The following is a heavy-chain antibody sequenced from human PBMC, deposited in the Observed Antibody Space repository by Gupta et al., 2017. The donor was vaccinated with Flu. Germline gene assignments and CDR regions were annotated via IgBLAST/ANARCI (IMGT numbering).Heavy chain of an antibody. D-gene: IGHD6-25*01. J-gene: IGHJ4*02. CDR3: ARDSGGFYVDY. CDR1: RYTFVNHA. Sequence: QVQLVQSGAEVEKPGASVKVSCKASRYTFVNHAVTWVRQAPGQGLEWMGWISPYNGNTVYAEKFQDRVTMTADTTDTSAIIIYMELRSLRSEDTAVIYCARDSGGFYVDYWGQGTQVTVSS. V-gene: IGHV1-18*01. CDR2: ISPYNGNT.